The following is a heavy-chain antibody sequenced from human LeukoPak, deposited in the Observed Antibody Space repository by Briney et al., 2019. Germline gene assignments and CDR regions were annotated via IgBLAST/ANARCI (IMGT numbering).Heavy chain of an antibody. V-gene: IGHV3-23*01. D-gene: IGHD3-22*01. CDR3: AKPGGSGYSEYYFDY. CDR2: ISGSGGST. Sequence: GGSLRLSCAASGFTFSSYAMSWVRQAPGKGLEWISAISGSGGSTLYADSVKGRFTISRDNSKDTLYLQMNSLRAEDTAVYYCAKPGGSGYSEYYFDYWGQGTLVTVSS. CDR1: GFTFSSYA. J-gene: IGHJ4*02.